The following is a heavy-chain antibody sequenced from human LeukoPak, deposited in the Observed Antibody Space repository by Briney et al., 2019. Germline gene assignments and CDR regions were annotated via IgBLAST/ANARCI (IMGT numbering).Heavy chain of an antibody. Sequence: GGSLRLSCAASGFTFSKDDFHWVRQAPGKGLEWVAAVGVTGDTYYADSVKGRFTISREDAANSLYLQMRSLGAGDTALYYCTKEFCGSRAACAGGSYYDFWGRGALVTVSS. CDR1: GFTFSKDD. J-gene: IGHJ2*01. CDR2: VGVTGDT. V-gene: IGHV3-13*01. CDR3: TKEFCGSRAACAGGSYYDF. D-gene: IGHD2-15*01.